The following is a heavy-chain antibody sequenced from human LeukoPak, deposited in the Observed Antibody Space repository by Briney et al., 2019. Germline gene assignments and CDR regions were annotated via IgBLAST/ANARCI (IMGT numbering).Heavy chain of an antibody. J-gene: IGHJ6*02. CDR2: TYYRSKWYK. CDR3: ARDRIAAAGTAGYYYYDGMDV. V-gene: IGHV6-1*01. Sequence: SQTLSLTCAISGDSVSSNSAAWNWIRQSPSGGLEWLGRTYYRSKWYKDYAVSVKSRITINPHTSKNQFSLQLNSVTPEDTAVYYCARDRIAAAGTAGYYYYDGMDVWGQGTTVTVS. CDR1: GDSVSSNSAA. D-gene: IGHD6-13*01.